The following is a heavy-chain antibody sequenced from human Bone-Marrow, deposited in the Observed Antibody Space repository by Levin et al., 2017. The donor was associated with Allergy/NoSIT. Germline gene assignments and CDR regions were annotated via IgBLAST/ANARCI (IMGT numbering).Heavy chain of an antibody. Sequence: SETLSLTCTVSGGSIGSSDYYWSRIRQTPGMGLEWIGCIYYIGHTYYDRALRSRVTISVATSKNQLSLKLRSATAAATTVCYCARGRMFYHDSSGYPFDYWGQGTQVTVSS. CDR1: GGSIGSSDYY. J-gene: IGHJ4*02. CDR2: IYYIGHT. D-gene: IGHD3-22*01. CDR3: ARGRMFYHDSSGYPFDY. V-gene: IGHV4-30-4*01.